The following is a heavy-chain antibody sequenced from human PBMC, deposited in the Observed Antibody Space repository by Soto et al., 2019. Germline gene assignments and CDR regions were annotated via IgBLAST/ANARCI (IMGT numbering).Heavy chain of an antibody. V-gene: IGHV1-46*01. CDR3: ARVLDPVWWLRGDYYYYYGMDV. D-gene: IGHD5-12*01. CDR1: GYTFASYY. Sequence: ASVKVSCKASGYTFASYYMHWVRQAPGQGLEWMGIINPSGGSTSYAQKFQGRVTMTRDTSTSTVYMELSSLRSEDTAVYYCARVLDPVWWLRGDYYYYYGMDVWGQGTTVTVSS. CDR2: INPSGGST. J-gene: IGHJ6*02.